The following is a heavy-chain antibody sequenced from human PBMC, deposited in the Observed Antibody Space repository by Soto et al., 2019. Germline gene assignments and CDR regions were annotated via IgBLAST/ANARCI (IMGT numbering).Heavy chain of an antibody. Sequence: QITLKESGPTLLKPTQTLTLTCTFSGFSLNTSGVGVGWIRQPPGKALEWLALIYWDDDKRYSPSLKSRLTIAKDTSKNQVVLTMTKMDPLDTSTYYCEHRTTSSAGTPFDYWGQGTLFTVSS. CDR3: EHRTTSSAGTPFDY. V-gene: IGHV2-5*02. CDR1: GFSLNTSGVG. D-gene: IGHD6-13*01. J-gene: IGHJ4*02. CDR2: IYWDDDK.